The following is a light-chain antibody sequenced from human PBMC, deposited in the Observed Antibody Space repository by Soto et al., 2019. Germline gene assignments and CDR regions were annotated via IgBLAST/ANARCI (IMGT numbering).Light chain of an antibody. V-gene: IGKV3-11*01. CDR1: QSVSSY. Sequence: EIVLTQSPATLSLSPGERATLSCRASQSVSSYLAWYQQKPGQAPRLLIYDASNRATGIPARFSGSGSGTHFTLTISSLDPEDFAVYYCQQRSNWPTFGQGTKLEIK. J-gene: IGKJ2*01. CDR3: QQRSNWPT. CDR2: DAS.